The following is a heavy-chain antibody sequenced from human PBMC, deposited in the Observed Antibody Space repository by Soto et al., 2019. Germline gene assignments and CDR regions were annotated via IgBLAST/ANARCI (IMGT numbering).Heavy chain of an antibody. CDR3: ARGKERYRRSTTPFDY. CDR1: GYTFTSYA. J-gene: IGHJ4*02. Sequence: QVPLVQSGAEVKKPGASVKVSCKASGYTFTSYAMHWVRQAPGQRLEWMGWINAGNGNTKYSQKFQGRVTITRDTSASPAYMELSSQRYEDTAVYYCARGKERYRRSTTPFDYWGQGTLVTVSS. V-gene: IGHV1-3*01. D-gene: IGHD6-6*01. CDR2: INAGNGNT.